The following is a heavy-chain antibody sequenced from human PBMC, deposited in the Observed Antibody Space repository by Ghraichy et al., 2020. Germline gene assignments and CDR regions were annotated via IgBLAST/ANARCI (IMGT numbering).Heavy chain of an antibody. CDR3: ATVGVLMVYARGYYFDY. J-gene: IGHJ4*02. Sequence: ASVKVSCKVSGYTLTELSMHWVRQAPGKGLEWMGGFDPEDGETIYAQKFQGRVTMTEDTSTDTAYMELSSLRSEDTAVYYCATVGVLMVYARGYYFDYWGQGTLVTVSS. CDR1: GYTLTELS. V-gene: IGHV1-24*01. D-gene: IGHD2-8*01. CDR2: FDPEDGET.